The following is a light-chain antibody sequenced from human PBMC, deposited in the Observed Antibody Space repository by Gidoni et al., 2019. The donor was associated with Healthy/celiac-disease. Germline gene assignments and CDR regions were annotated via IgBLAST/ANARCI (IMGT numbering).Light chain of an antibody. CDR3: QAWDSRTAHVV. V-gene: IGLV3-1*01. CDR1: KLGDKY. Sequence: SYELTQPPSVCVSPGQTASITCSGDKLGDKYACWYQQKPGQSPVLVIYQDSKRPSGIPDRFSGSNSGNTATLTISGTQAMDEADYYCQAWDSRTAHVVFGGGTKLTVL. J-gene: IGLJ2*01. CDR2: QDS.